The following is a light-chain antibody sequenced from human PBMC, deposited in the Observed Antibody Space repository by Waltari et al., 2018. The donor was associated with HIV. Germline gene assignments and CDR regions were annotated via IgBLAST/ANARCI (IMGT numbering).Light chain of an antibody. CDR3: MQGTHWPRT. J-gene: IGKJ1*01. V-gene: IGKV2-30*01. Sequence: EAVLTQSPLSLPVTLGQPTSISCRSRQSLLYSDGNTYLNWFHQRPGQSPRRLSYKVSNRDPGVPDRFSGSGSGTDFTLKISKVEAEDVGVYYCMQGTHWPRTFGQGTKVEIK. CDR2: KVS. CDR1: QSLLYSDGNTY.